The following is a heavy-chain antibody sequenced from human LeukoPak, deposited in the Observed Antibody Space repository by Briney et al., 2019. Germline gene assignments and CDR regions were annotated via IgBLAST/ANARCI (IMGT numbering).Heavy chain of an antibody. Sequence: ASVKVSCKASGYTFTGYYMHWVRQAPGQGLEWMGRINPNSGGTNYAQKFQGRVTMTRDTSISTAYMELSRLRSDDTAVYYCARDSYDFRSGYGYYYYGMDVWGQGTTVTVSS. V-gene: IGHV1-2*06. CDR3: ARDSYDFRSGYGYYYYGMDV. D-gene: IGHD3-3*01. J-gene: IGHJ6*02. CDR2: INPNSGGT. CDR1: GYTFTGYY.